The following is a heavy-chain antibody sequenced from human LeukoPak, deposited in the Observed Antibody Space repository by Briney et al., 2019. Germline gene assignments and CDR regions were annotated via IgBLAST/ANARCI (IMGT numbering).Heavy chain of an antibody. CDR1: GFTFSSYA. V-gene: IGHV3-30-3*01. CDR2: ISYDGSNK. J-gene: IGHJ4*02. D-gene: IGHD5-12*01. CDR3: ARGGLRVVTGDGLDY. Sequence: PGRSLRLSCAASGFTFSSYAMHWVRQAPGKGLEWVAVISYDGSNKYYADSVKGRFTISRDNSKNTLYLQMNSLRAEDTAVYYCARGGLRVVTGDGLDYWGQGTLVTVSS.